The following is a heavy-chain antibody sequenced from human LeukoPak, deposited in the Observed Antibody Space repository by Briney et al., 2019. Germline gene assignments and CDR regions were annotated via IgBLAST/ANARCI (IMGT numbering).Heavy chain of an antibody. CDR1: GGSIRSSSYY. J-gene: IGHJ4*02. Sequence: SETLSLTCTVSGGSIRSSSYYWGWIRQPPGKGLEWIGSIYYSGSTYYKSSLKSRVTISVDTSKNQFSLKLTSVTAADTALYYCASLRERSYYARGFDYWGQGTLVTVSS. CDR2: IYYSGST. CDR3: ASLRERSYYARGFDY. V-gene: IGHV4-39*01. D-gene: IGHD1-26*01.